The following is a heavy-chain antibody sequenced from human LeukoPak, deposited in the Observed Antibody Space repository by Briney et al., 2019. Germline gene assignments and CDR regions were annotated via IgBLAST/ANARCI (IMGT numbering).Heavy chain of an antibody. J-gene: IGHJ5*02. Sequence: GGSLSLSCAASGFTFSSYAMSWVRQAPGKGLDWVSAISGSGGGTSYADSVKGRFTISRDNSKNTLSLQMNSLRAEDTAVYYCAKDANTSSWYRFDPWGQGTLVTVSS. CDR2: ISGSGGGT. CDR1: GFTFSSYA. D-gene: IGHD6-13*01. V-gene: IGHV3-23*01. CDR3: AKDANTSSWYRFDP.